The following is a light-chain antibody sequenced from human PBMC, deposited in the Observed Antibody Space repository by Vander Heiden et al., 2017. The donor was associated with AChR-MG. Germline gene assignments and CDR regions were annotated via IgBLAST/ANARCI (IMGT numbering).Light chain of an antibody. V-gene: IGKV3-20*01. CDR2: GAS. Sequence: EIVLPQSPGTLSLSPGETATLSCRASQRISNNYVAWYQQKPGQAPRLLIHGASRRATGIPARFSGSGSGAVFTLTIHRLEPEDVAVYYCQQYGNSPPWTFGQGTKVEIK. CDR1: QRISNNY. CDR3: QQYGNSPPWT. J-gene: IGKJ1*01.